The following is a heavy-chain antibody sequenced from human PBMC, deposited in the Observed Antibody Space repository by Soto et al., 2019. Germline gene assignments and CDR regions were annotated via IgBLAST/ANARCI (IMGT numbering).Heavy chain of an antibody. CDR1: GGTFSSYA. Sequence: QVQLVQSGAEVKKPGSSVKVSCKASGGTFSSYAISWVRQAPGQGLEWMGGIIAILGKANYAEKFEGRVTITSDESTSTAYMELSSLRSEDTVAYYCARERGWAIIVCVTGTFDVWGQGTLVTVSS. D-gene: IGHD3-22*01. CDR3: ARERGWAIIVCVTGTFDV. CDR2: IIAILGKA. J-gene: IGHJ3*01. V-gene: IGHV1-69*01.